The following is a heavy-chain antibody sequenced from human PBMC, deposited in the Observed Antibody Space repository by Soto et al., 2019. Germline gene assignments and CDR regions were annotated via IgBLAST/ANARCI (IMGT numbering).Heavy chain of an antibody. CDR1: GYTFTSYG. D-gene: IGHD6-13*01. CDR2: ISAYNGNT. J-gene: IGHJ4*02. V-gene: IGHV1-18*01. CDR3: AKAPVIAASVVPPDY. Sequence: ASVKVSCKASGYTFTSYGISWVRQAPGQGLEWMGRISAYNGNTNYAQKLQGRVTMTTDTSTSTAYMELRSLRAEDTAVYYCAKAPVIAASVVPPDYWGQGTLVTVSS.